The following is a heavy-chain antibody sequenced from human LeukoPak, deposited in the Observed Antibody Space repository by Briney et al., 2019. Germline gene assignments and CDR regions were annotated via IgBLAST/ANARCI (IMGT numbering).Heavy chain of an antibody. Sequence: GASVKVSCKASGYTFTSYGISWVRQAPGQGLEWMGWISAYSGNTNYAQKLQGRVTMTTDTSTSTAYMELSSLRSEDTAVYYCARDYGDYGNYYYYMDVWGKGTTVTVSS. CDR2: ISAYSGNT. CDR3: ARDYGDYGNYYYYMDV. D-gene: IGHD4-17*01. J-gene: IGHJ6*03. CDR1: GYTFTSYG. V-gene: IGHV1-18*01.